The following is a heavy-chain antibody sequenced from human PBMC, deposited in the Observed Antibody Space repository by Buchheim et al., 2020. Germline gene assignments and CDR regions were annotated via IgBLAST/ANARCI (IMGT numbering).Heavy chain of an antibody. J-gene: IGHJ6*02. D-gene: IGHD2-2*01. V-gene: IGHV3-7*01. CDR2: IKQDGSEK. Sequence: EVQLVEPGGGLVQPGGSLRLSCAASGFTFSSYWMSWVRQAPGKGLEWVANIKQDGSEKYYVDSVKGRFTISRDNAKNSLYLQMNSLRAEDTAVYYCARYEDIVVVPAAMSYYYYGMDVWGQGTT. CDR3: ARYEDIVVVPAAMSYYYYGMDV. CDR1: GFTFSSYW.